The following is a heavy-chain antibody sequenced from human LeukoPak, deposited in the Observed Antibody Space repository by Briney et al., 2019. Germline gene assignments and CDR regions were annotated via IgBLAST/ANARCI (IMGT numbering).Heavy chain of an antibody. CDR1: GFTFSSYT. Sequence: PGRSLRLSCAASGFTFSSYTMHWVRQAPGKGLEWVALISYDGSNKYYADSVKGRFTISRDNFKNTLYLQMNSLRAEDTAVYYCARDSSITLFRGVKDYWGQGTLVTVSS. V-gene: IGHV3-30*04. CDR3: ARDSSITLFRGVKDY. J-gene: IGHJ4*02. CDR2: ISYDGSNK. D-gene: IGHD3-10*01.